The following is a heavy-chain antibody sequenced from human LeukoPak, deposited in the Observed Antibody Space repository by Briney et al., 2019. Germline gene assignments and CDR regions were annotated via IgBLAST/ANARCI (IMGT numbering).Heavy chain of an antibody. D-gene: IGHD1-26*01. Sequence: SQTLSLTCTVSGGSISSGSYYWSWIRQPAGKGLEWIGRIYTSGSTNYNPSLKSRVTISVDTSKNQFSLKLSSVPAADTAVYYCARTGIVGAHAFDIWGQGTMVTVSS. V-gene: IGHV4-61*02. CDR1: GGSISSGSYY. CDR2: IYTSGST. J-gene: IGHJ3*02. CDR3: ARTGIVGAHAFDI.